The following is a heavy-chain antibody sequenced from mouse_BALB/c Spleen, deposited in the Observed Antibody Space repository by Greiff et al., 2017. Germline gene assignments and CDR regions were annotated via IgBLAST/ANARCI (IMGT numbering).Heavy chain of an antibody. CDR2: ISSGGSYT. CDR1: GFTFSSYT. CDR3: TNGDAMDY. Sequence: EVQGVESGGGLVKPGGSLKLSCAASGFTFSSYTMSWVRQTPEKRLEWVATISSGGSYTYYPDSVKGRFTISRDNAKNTLYLQMSSLKSEDTAMYYCTNGDAMDYWGQGTSVTVSS. V-gene: IGHV5-6-4*01. J-gene: IGHJ4*01.